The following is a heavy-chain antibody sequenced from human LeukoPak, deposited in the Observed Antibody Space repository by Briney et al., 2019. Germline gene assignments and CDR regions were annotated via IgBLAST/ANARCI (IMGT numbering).Heavy chain of an antibody. CDR3: ARRDLSGLFDS. J-gene: IGHJ4*02. CDR1: GYSFTAYW. Sequence: GESLKISCRASGYSFTAYWIAWVRQMPGKGLEWMGIFYPGDSDTRYSPSFQDQVTISADKSISTAYLQWSSLKASDTAIYYCARRDLSGLFDSWGQGTLVTVSS. D-gene: IGHD6-19*01. CDR2: FYPGDSDT. V-gene: IGHV5-51*01.